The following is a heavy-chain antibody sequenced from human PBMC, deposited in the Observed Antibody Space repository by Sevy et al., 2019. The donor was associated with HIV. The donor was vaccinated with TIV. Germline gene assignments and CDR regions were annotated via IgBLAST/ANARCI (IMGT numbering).Heavy chain of an antibody. J-gene: IGHJ4*02. D-gene: IGHD5-12*01. Sequence: SETLSLTCTVSGGSISSGGYYCGWVRQPPGNGLEWIGSISYRGTTFYIPSLKSRLTISVDTSQNLFSLRLSSVTAADTAVHYCARVDGYSGYDNPPGYFDWWGQGTQVTVTS. CDR1: GGSISSGGYY. CDR2: ISYRGTT. V-gene: IGHV4-39*01. CDR3: ARVDGYSGYDNPPGYFDW.